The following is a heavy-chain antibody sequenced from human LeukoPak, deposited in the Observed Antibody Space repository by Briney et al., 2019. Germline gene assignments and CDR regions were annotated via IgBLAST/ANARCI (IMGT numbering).Heavy chain of an antibody. D-gene: IGHD3-10*01. Sequence: ASVKVSCKASGYTFTSYGISWVRQAPGQGLEWMGWINTNTGNPTYAQGFTGRFVFSLDTSVSTAYLQISSLKAEDTAVYYCARIKPNPLSRIGEGNPDYWGQGTLVTVSS. CDR1: GYTFTSYG. J-gene: IGHJ4*02. V-gene: IGHV7-4-1*02. CDR2: INTNTGNP. CDR3: ARIKPNPLSRIGEGNPDY.